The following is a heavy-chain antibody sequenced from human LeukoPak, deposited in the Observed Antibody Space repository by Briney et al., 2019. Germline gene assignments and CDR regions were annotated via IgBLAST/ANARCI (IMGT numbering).Heavy chain of an antibody. J-gene: IGHJ4*02. D-gene: IGHD3-22*01. CDR2: ITGSGRNT. CDR1: GFAFSRYA. Sequence: GGSLRLSCAASGFAFSRYAMNWVRQAPVKGLEWVSTITGSGRNTYYADSVKGRFTITRDNSQNTLYLQMTTLRAEDTAIYYCATNYYDSSGSYPDFDYWGQGALVTVAS. CDR3: ATNYYDSSGSYPDFDY. V-gene: IGHV3-23*01.